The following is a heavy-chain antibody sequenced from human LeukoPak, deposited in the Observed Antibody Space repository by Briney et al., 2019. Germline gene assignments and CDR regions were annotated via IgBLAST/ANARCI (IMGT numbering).Heavy chain of an antibody. V-gene: IGHV1-18*01. D-gene: IGHD3-10*01. Sequence: DSVKVSCKASGYTFTSYGISWVRQAPGQGLEWMGWISAYNGNTNYAQKLQGRVTMTTDTSTSTAYMELRSLRSDDTAVYYCARDTYYYGLGSYFPSAPSFDYWGQGTQVTVSS. CDR3: ARDTYYYGLGSYFPSAPSFDY. CDR1: GYTFTSYG. J-gene: IGHJ4*02. CDR2: ISAYNGNT.